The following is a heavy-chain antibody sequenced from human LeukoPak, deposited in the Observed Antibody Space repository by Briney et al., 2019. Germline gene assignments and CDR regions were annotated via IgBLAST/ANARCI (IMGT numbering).Heavy chain of an antibody. CDR2: ISYDGSNK. CDR1: GFTFRTYA. CDR3: ARGLYSGSYPHSPFDY. Sequence: GGSLRLSCAASGFTFRTYAMHWVRQAPGKGLEWLAVISYDGSNKYYAESVKGRFTISRDNSKNTLYLQMNSPRFEDTAVYYCARGLYSGSYPHSPFDYRGQGTLVTVSS. V-gene: IGHV3-30-3*01. D-gene: IGHD1-26*01. J-gene: IGHJ4*02.